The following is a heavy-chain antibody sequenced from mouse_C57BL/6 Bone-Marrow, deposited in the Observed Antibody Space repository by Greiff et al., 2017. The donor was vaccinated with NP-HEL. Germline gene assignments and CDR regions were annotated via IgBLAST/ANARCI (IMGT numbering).Heavy chain of an antibody. CDR2: INPYNGGT. CDR3: ARYYYCGSNLDY. CDR1: GYTFTNYY. Sequence: QVQLQQPGPELVKPGASVKMSCKASGYTFTNYYMHWVKQSPGRGLEWIGVINPYNGGTNYNQKFKGKATLTVDKSSSTAYMQLSSLTSEDSAVYYCARYYYCGSNLDYWGQGTTLTVSS. V-gene: IGHV1-53*01. D-gene: IGHD1-1*01. J-gene: IGHJ2*01.